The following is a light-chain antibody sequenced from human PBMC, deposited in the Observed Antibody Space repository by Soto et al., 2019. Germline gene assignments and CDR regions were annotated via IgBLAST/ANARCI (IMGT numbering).Light chain of an antibody. CDR1: QGISNY. CDR2: AAS. Sequence: DIHISQSASSLSSSVGDRVTITVLASQGISNYLSWYQQKPGKVPKLLIYAASTLQSGVPSRFSGSGSGTDFTLTISSLQPEDVATYYCQKCGIAPFTFGGGTKVDI. CDR3: QKCGIAPFT. V-gene: IGKV1-27*01. J-gene: IGKJ4*01.